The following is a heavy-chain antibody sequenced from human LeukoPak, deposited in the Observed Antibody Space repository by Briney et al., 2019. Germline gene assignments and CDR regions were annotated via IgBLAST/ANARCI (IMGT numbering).Heavy chain of an antibody. CDR3: AKGSGFRLGAFDI. Sequence: GGSLRLSCAASGFTFSSYAMSWVRQAPGKGLEWVSAISGSGGSTYYADSVKGRFTISRDNSKSTLYLQMNSLRAEDTAVYYCAKGSGFRLGAFDIWGQGTMVTVSS. V-gene: IGHV3-23*01. CDR2: ISGSGGST. J-gene: IGHJ3*02. D-gene: IGHD3-10*01. CDR1: GFTFSSYA.